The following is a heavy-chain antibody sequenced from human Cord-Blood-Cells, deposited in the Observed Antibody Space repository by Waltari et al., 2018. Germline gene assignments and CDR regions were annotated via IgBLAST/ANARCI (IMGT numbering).Heavy chain of an antibody. CDR1: GGSISSSNW. D-gene: IGHD2-2*02. Sequence: QVQLQESGPGLVKPSGTLSLTCAFSGGSISSSNWWSWVRQPPGKGLEWIGEIYHSGSTNYNPSLKSRVTISVDKSKNQFSLKLSSVTAADTAVYYWARVRYCSSTSCHNYFDYWGQGTLVTVSS. V-gene: IGHV4-4*02. CDR3: ARVRYCSSTSCHNYFDY. J-gene: IGHJ4*02. CDR2: IYHSGST.